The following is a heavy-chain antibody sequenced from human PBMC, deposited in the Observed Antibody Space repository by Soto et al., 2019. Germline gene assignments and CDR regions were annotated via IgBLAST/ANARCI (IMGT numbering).Heavy chain of an antibody. Sequence: PSETLSLTCTVSGGSISSYYWSWIRQPPGKGLEWIGYIYYSGSTNYNPSLKSRVTISVDTSKNQFSLKLSSVTAADTAVYYCARSNCISTICYVVLYYYYGMDVWGQGTTVTVSS. J-gene: IGHJ6*02. CDR2: IYYSGST. CDR1: GGSISSYY. D-gene: IGHD2-2*01. V-gene: IGHV4-59*08. CDR3: ARSNCISTICYVVLYYYYGMDV.